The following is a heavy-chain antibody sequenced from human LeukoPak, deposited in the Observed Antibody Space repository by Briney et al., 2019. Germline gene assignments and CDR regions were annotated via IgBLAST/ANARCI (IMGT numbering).Heavy chain of an antibody. Sequence: PSETLSLTCTVYGGSFIGYYWSWIRQPPRKGLQWIGEIDHNGNTNYIPSLKSRLTISVDTSKNQFSLRLTAVTAADTAVYYCARVYGDVYDWGQGTLVTVSS. CDR1: GGSFIGYY. CDR2: IDHNGNT. J-gene: IGHJ4*02. V-gene: IGHV4-34*01. CDR3: ARVYGDVYD. D-gene: IGHD5/OR15-5a*01.